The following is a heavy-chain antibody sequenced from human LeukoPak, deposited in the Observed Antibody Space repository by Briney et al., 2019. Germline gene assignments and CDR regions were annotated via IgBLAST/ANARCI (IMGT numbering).Heavy chain of an antibody. D-gene: IGHD1-26*01. CDR3: ARGLVGFDY. Sequence: SETLSLTCTSSGGSISTYYWSWIRQPPGKGLEWIGYVYHSGSTNYSPSLKSRVIISVDMSKNQFSLELRSVTAADTAMYYCARGLVGFDYWGQGTLVTVSS. CDR2: VYHSGST. CDR1: GGSISTYY. V-gene: IGHV4-59*01. J-gene: IGHJ4*02.